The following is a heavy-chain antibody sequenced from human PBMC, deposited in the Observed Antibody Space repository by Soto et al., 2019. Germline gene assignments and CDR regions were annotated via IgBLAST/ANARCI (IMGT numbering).Heavy chain of an antibody. Sequence: EVQLVESGGGLVQPGGSLRLPCAASGFIFSSDWMHWVRQAPGKGLVWVSRINSDGSSTDYADSVKGRFTISRDNAKNTLYLQMNNLRAEDTALYYCARSVTINTLDYWGQGALVTVSS. D-gene: IGHD4-17*01. J-gene: IGHJ4*02. V-gene: IGHV3-74*01. CDR1: GFIFSSDW. CDR2: INSDGSST. CDR3: ARSVTINTLDY.